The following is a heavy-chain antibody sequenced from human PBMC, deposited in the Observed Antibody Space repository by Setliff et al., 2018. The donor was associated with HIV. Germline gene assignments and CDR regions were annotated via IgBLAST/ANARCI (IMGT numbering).Heavy chain of an antibody. Sequence: KVSCKASGYTFTGYYIHWVRQAPGQGLEWMGWINPNSGGTNYALKFQGRVTMTRDTSISTAYMELSRLRSDDTAVYYCARDQRQWLVQFAFDIWGQGTMVTVSS. V-gene: IGHV1-2*02. CDR3: ARDQRQWLVQFAFDI. CDR2: INPNSGGT. J-gene: IGHJ3*02. CDR1: GYTFTGYY. D-gene: IGHD6-19*01.